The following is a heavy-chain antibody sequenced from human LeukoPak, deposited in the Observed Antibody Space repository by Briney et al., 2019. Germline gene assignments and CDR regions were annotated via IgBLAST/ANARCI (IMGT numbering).Heavy chain of an antibody. CDR2: MNPNSGRT. CDR1: GYTLTSYD. V-gene: IGHV1-8*01. CDR3: TRETSSRYFDY. J-gene: IGHJ4*02. Sequence: EASVNVSCKASGYTLTSYDINWVRQATGQGLEWMGWMNPNSGRTGYAQNFQGRITITRNTSISTAYMELSSLRSEDTAVYYCTRETSSRYFDYWGQGTLVTVSS.